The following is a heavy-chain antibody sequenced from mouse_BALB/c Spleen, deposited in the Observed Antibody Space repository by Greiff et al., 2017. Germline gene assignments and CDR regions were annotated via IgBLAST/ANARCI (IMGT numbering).Heavy chain of an antibody. CDR2: INPSNGRT. V-gene: IGHV1S81*02. J-gene: IGHJ2*01. CDR1: GYTFTSYW. Sequence: QVQLQQPGAELVKPGASVKLSCKASGYTFTSYWMHWVKQRPGQGLEWIGEINPSNGRTNYNEKFKSKATLTVGKSSSTAYMQLSSLTSEDSAVYYCARKGLGITTVDYWGQGTTLTVSS. CDR3: ARKGLGITTVDY. D-gene: IGHD1-1*01.